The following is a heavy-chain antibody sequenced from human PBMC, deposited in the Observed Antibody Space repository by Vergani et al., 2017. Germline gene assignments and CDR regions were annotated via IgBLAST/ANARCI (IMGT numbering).Heavy chain of an antibody. CDR3: ATRIAAAGIIDY. V-gene: IGHV1-46*01. CDR2: INPSGGST. CDR1: GYTFTSYY. Sequence: VQLVESGAEVKKPGASVKVSCKASGYTFTSYYMHWVRQAPGQGLEWMGIINPSGGSTSYAQKFQGRVTMTEDTSTDTAYMELSSLRSEDTAVYYCATRIAAAGIIDYWGQGTLVTVSS. D-gene: IGHD6-13*01. J-gene: IGHJ4*02.